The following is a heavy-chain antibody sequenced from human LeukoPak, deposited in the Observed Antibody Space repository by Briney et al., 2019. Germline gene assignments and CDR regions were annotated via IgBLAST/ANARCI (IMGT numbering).Heavy chain of an antibody. CDR3: GRVAGGVTGY. CDR2: IYYGGST. Sequence: SQTLSLTCTVSGGSISSVDYYWSWIRQPPGKGLEWIGYIYYGGSTYYNPSLKSRVTMSVDTSKNQFSLKLNSVTAADTAVYYCGRVAGGVTGYWGQGTLVTVSS. J-gene: IGHJ4*02. CDR1: GGSISSVDYY. V-gene: IGHV4-30-4*01. D-gene: IGHD2-21*02.